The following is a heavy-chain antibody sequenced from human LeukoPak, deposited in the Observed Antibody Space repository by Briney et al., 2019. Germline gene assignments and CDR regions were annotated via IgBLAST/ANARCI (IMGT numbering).Heavy chain of an antibody. CDR1: GGTFSSYA. Sequence: SVKVSCKASGGTFSSYAISWVRQAPGQGLEWMGGIIPTFGTANYAQKFQGRVTITADESTSTAYMELSSLRSEDTAVYYCARGVSRSGWYKANYYYYGMDVWGQGTTVTVSS. CDR3: ARGVSRSGWYKANYYYYGMDV. J-gene: IGHJ6*02. V-gene: IGHV1-69*13. D-gene: IGHD6-19*01. CDR2: IIPTFGTA.